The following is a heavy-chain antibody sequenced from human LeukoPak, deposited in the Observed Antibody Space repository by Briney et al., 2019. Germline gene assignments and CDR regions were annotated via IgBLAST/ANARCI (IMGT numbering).Heavy chain of an antibody. D-gene: IGHD3-10*01. J-gene: IGHJ4*02. CDR1: GFTFSGSA. V-gene: IGHV3-73*01. Sequence: PGGSLRLSCAASGFTFSGSAMHWVRQASGKGLEWVGRIRSKANSYATAYAASVKGRFTISRDDSKNTAYLQMKGLKTEDTAVYYWTRLKYGSGSVGYDYWGQGTLVTVSS. CDR3: TRLKYGSGSVGYDY. CDR2: IRSKANSYAT.